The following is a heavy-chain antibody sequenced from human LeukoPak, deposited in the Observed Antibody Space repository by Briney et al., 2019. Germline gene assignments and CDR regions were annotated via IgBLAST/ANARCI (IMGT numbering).Heavy chain of an antibody. V-gene: IGHV1-8*01. CDR2: MNPNSGNT. Sequence: GASVKVSCKASGYTFTSYDINWVRQATGQGLEWMGWMNPNSGNTGYAQKFQGRVTMTRNTSISTAYMELSSLRSEDTAVYYCARGSRIAVAQPPCYWGQGTLVTVSS. CDR3: ARGSRIAVAQPPCY. J-gene: IGHJ4*02. D-gene: IGHD6-19*01. CDR1: GYTFTSYD.